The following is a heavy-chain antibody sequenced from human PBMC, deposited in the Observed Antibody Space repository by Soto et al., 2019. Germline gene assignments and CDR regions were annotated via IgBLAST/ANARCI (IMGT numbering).Heavy chain of an antibody. CDR2: IGGSGGST. D-gene: IGHD1-26*01. CDR3: AKTLGYYYYGLDV. J-gene: IGHJ6*02. V-gene: IGHV3-23*01. CDR1: GFIFSDYA. Sequence: GGSLRLSCAASGFIFSDYAMTWVRQAPGKGLEWVSAIGGSGGSTYYADSVKGRFTISRDNSKNTLYLQMNSLRAEDTALYYCAKTLGYYYYGLDVWGQGTTVTVSS.